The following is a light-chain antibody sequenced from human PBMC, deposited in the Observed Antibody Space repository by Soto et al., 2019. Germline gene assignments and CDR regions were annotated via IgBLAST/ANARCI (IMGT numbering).Light chain of an antibody. CDR1: QSVTSY. Sequence: EIVLTQSPATLSLSPGERATLSCRASQSVTSYLAWYQQRPGQAPRLLINDASRRATGIPDRFSGSGSGADFALTISGLEPEDFAVYYCHQRSSWPITFGQGTRLDIK. CDR3: HQRSSWPIT. V-gene: IGKV3-11*01. CDR2: DAS. J-gene: IGKJ5*01.